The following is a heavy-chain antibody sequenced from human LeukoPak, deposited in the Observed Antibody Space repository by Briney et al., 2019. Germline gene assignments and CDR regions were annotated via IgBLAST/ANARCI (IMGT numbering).Heavy chain of an antibody. CDR2: INPNSGGT. Sequence: GASVKVSCKASGYTFTGYYMHWVRQAPGQGLEWMGWINPNSGGTNYAQKFQGRVTMTRDTSISTAYMELSRLRSDDTAVYYCARDQVPAAKGFDPWGQGTLVTVSS. CDR1: GYTFTGYY. V-gene: IGHV1-2*02. CDR3: ARDQVPAAKGFDP. J-gene: IGHJ5*02. D-gene: IGHD2-2*01.